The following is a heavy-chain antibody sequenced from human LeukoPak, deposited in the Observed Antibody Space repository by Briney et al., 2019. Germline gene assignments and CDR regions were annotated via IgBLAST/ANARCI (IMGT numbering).Heavy chain of an antibody. J-gene: IGHJ3*02. V-gene: IGHV3-33*08. Sequence: GGSLRLSCAASGFTYSNYAMNWVRQAPGKGLEWVAVIWYDGSNKYYADSVKGRFTISRDNSKNTLYLQMNSLRAEDTAVYYCARDADEYCSSTTCRGGSFDIWGQGTMVTVSS. CDR2: IWYDGSNK. CDR3: ARDADEYCSSTTCRGGSFDI. D-gene: IGHD2-2*01. CDR1: GFTYSNYA.